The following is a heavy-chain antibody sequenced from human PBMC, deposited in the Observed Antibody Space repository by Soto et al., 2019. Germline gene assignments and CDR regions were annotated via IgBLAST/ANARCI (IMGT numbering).Heavy chain of an antibody. D-gene: IGHD6-13*01. CDR2: ISGSGGST. CDR3: AKASIAAAGYPDYYYGMDV. V-gene: IGHV3-23*01. J-gene: IGHJ6*02. CDR1: GFTFSSYA. Sequence: GGSLRLACAASGFTFSSYAMSWVRQAPGKGLEWVSAISGSGGSTYYADSVKGRFTISRDNSKNTLYLQMNSLRAEDTAVYYCAKASIAAAGYPDYYYGMDVWGQGTTVTVSS.